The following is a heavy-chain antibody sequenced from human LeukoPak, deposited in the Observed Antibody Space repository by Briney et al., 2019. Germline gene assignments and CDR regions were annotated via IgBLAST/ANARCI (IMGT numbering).Heavy chain of an antibody. D-gene: IGHD3-22*01. CDR1: GGSISSYY. J-gene: IGHJ4*02. Sequence: PSETLSLTCTVSGGSISSYYWSWIRQPPGKGLEWIGYNYYSWSTNYNPSLKSPVTISLETSKNQISLKLSSLTAAETAVDYCARVTGYMIEDYFDYWDKGNRVTVFS. CDR2: NYYSWST. V-gene: IGHV4-59*01. CDR3: ARVTGYMIEDYFDY.